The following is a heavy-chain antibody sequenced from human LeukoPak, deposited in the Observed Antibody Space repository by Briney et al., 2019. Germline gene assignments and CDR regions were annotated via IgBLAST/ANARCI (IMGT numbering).Heavy chain of an antibody. CDR2: INPNSGGT. D-gene: IGHD6-19*01. CDR3: ARVGAVAGTRLWYFDL. J-gene: IGHJ2*01. CDR1: GYIFTDYY. V-gene: IGHV1/OR15-1*04. Sequence: ASVKVSCKASGYIFTDYYMHWVRQAPGQELGWMGRINPNSGGTSYAQKFQGRVTMTRDTSTSTVYMELSSLRSEDTAVYYCARVGAVAGTRLWYFDLWGRGTLVTVSS.